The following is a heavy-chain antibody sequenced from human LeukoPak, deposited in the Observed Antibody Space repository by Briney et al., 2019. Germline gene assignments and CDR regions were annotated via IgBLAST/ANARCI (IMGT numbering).Heavy chain of an antibody. J-gene: IGHJ4*02. CDR3: ARRGVGYCSSTSCYGSVDY. CDR1: GYNFTSYW. V-gene: IGHV5-51*01. CDR2: IYPGDSDT. D-gene: IGHD2-2*01. Sequence: GESLEISCKGSGYNFTSYWIGWVRRLPGKGLEWMGIIYPGDSDTRYSPSFQGQVTISADKSIRTAYLQWSSLKASDTAMYYCARRGVGYCSSTSCYGSVDYWGQGTLVTVSS.